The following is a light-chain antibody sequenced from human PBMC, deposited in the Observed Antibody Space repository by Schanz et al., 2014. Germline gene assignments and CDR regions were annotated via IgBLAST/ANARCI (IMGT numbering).Light chain of an antibody. J-gene: IGLJ2*01. V-gene: IGLV2-14*01. CDR3: SSYAGSNFVV. CDR2: DVG. Sequence: QSALTQPASVSGSPGQSITISCTGTRSDVGNYNYVSWYQQHPGKAPKVMIYDVGNRPSGVSDRFSGSKSGNTASLTISGLQADDEADYYCSSYAGSNFVVFGGGTKLTVL. CDR1: RSDVGNYNY.